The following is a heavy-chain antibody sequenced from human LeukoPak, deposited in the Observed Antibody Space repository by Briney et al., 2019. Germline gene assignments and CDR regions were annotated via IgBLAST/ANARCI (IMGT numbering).Heavy chain of an antibody. CDR3: ARGPPQEDYVWGSYRSDY. CDR1: GYTFTSYG. D-gene: IGHD3-16*02. V-gene: IGHV1-18*01. CDR2: ISAYNGNT. Sequence: ASVKVSCKASGYTFTSYGISWVRQAPGQGLEWMGWISAYNGNTNYAQKLQGRVTMTTDTSTSTAYMELRSLRSDDTAVYYCARGPPQEDYVWGSYRSDYWGQGTLVIVSS. J-gene: IGHJ4*02.